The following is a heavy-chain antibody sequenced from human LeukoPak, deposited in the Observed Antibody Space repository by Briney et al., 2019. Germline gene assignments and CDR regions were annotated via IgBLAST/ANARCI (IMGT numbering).Heavy chain of an antibody. J-gene: IGHJ4*02. V-gene: IGHV3-23*01. CDR3: AKPHFDY. CDR1: GFTFSIYG. Sequence: RGSLRLSCAASGFTFSIYGMAWVRQAPGKGLEWVSAINENGGHTYYEDSVKGRFTISRDNSKNTLYLQMNSLRAEDTAVYYCAKPHFDYWGQGTLVTVSS. CDR2: INENGGHT.